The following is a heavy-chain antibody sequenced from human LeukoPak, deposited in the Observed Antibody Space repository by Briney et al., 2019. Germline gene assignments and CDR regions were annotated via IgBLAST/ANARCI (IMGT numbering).Heavy chain of an antibody. J-gene: IGHJ4*02. CDR3: AKLPHSDGTNSFDY. D-gene: IGHD2-15*01. CDR1: GFTFNTYA. CDR2: INTIGTNT. V-gene: IGHV3-23*01. Sequence: GGSLRLSCAASGFTFNTYAMTWVRQAPGKGLEWVSTINTIGTNTFYADSVKGRFTISRDNSRDTSYLQMNDLRAEGTAVYYCAKLPHSDGTNSFDYWGQGTLVTVSS.